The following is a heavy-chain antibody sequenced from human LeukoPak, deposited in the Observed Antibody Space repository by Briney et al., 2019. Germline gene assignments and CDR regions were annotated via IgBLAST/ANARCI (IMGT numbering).Heavy chain of an antibody. J-gene: IGHJ4*02. CDR2: ISSDGGSP. CDR3: AREYCSGGSCQYYFDY. V-gene: IGHV3-64*01. CDR1: GFTFSSYA. Sequence: GGSLRLPCAASGFTFSSYAMHWVRQAPGKGLEYVSGISSDGGSPFHVNSVKGRFTISRDNSKNTLYLQMGSLRAEDMAVYYCAREYCSGGSCQYYFDYWGQGTLSPSPQ. D-gene: IGHD2-15*01.